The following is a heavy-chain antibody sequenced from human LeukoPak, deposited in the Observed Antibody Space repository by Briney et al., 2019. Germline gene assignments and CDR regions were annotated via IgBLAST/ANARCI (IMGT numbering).Heavy chain of an antibody. V-gene: IGHV3-7*01. CDR1: GFTFTNNF. Sequence: GGSLRLSCAASGFTFTNNFMSWVRQVPGKGLEWVANIKQDGSETTYADSVRGRFTIFRDNAKNSLYLQMNSLRAEDTVVYYCAELGITMIGGVWGKGTTVTISS. CDR3: AELGITMIGGV. D-gene: IGHD3-10*02. J-gene: IGHJ6*04. CDR2: IKQDGSET.